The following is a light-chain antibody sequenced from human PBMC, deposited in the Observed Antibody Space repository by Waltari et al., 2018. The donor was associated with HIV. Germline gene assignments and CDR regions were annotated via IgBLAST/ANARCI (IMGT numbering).Light chain of an antibody. CDR3: QQYNSYWT. CDR2: KAS. CDR1: QSVSGW. Sequence: DIQITQSSSTLSASVGNRVTITCRASQSVSGWLAWDQQKPGKAPKLLIYKASSLESGVPSRFSGSGSGTEFTLTISSLQPDDFATYYCQQYNSYWTFGQGTKVEIK. V-gene: IGKV1-5*03. J-gene: IGKJ1*01.